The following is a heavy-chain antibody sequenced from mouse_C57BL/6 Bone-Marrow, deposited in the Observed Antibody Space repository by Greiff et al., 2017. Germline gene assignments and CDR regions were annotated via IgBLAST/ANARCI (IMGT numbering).Heavy chain of an antibody. Sequence: EVQLQQSGPELVKPGASVKIPCKASGYTFPDYNMDWVKQSHGKSLEWIGDINPNNGGTNYNQKFKGKATLTVDTASSTAYMELRSLSSEDTSVYYCGRRGYSPFAYWGQGTLVTVSA. J-gene: IGHJ3*01. V-gene: IGHV1-18*01. CDR2: INPNNGGT. CDR1: GYTFPDYN. D-gene: IGHD2-3*01. CDR3: GRRGYSPFAY.